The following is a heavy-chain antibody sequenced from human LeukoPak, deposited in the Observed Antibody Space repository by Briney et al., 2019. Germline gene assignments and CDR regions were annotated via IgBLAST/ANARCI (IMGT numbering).Heavy chain of an antibody. D-gene: IGHD3-10*01. CDR1: GFTFSTYA. V-gene: IGHV3-23*01. J-gene: IGHJ3*02. CDR3: AKDHYVSGRYDAFDI. Sequence: GGSLRLSCVASGFTFSTYAMSWVRQAPGKGLEWVSSMSGSGGRTNYADSVKGRFTISRDNSKNTLYLQMNSLRAEDTAVYYCAKDHYVSGRYDAFDIWGQGTMVTVSS. CDR2: MSGSGGRT.